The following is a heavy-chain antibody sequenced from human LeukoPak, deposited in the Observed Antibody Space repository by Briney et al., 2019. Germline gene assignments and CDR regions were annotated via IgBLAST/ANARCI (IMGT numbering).Heavy chain of an antibody. Sequence: GGSLRLSCAVSGFRFDDHGMSWVRQAPGKGLEWVSGINWNGGSTGYGDSVKGRFTISRDNAKNSLYLQMNSLRAEDTALYYCAGGDRNGWYFDYWGQGILVTVSS. D-gene: IGHD6-19*01. J-gene: IGHJ4*02. CDR3: AGGDRNGWYFDY. CDR2: INWNGGST. CDR1: GFRFDDHG. V-gene: IGHV3-20*04.